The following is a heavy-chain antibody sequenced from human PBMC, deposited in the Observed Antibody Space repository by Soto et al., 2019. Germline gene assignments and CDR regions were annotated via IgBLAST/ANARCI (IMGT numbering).Heavy chain of an antibody. CDR2: IYTSGST. V-gene: IGHV4-4*07. CDR1: GGSISSYY. J-gene: IGHJ5*02. D-gene: IGHD3-22*01. CDR3: ARGPVVVITGWHWFDP. Sequence: SETLSLTCTVSGGSISSYYWSWIRQPAGKGLEWIGRIYTSGSTNYNPSLKSRVTMPVDTSKNQFSLKLSSVTAADTAVYYCARGPVVVITGWHWFDPWGQGTLVTVSS.